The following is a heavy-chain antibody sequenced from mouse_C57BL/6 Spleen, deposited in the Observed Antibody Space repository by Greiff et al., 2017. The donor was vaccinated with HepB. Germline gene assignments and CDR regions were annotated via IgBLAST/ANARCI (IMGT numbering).Heavy chain of an antibody. CDR1: GFTFSDYY. J-gene: IGHJ2*01. CDR2: INYDGSST. Sequence: EVQVVESEGGLVQPGSSMKLSCTASGFTFSDYYMAWVRQVPEKGLEWVANINYDGSSTYYLDSLKSRFIISRDNAKNILYLQMSSLKSEDTATYYCAREELGSFDYWGQGTTLTVSS. V-gene: IGHV5-16*01. CDR3: AREELGSFDY. D-gene: IGHD4-1*01.